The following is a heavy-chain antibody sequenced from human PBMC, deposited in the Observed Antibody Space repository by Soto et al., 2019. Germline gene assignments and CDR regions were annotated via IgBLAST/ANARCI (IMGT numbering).Heavy chain of an antibody. J-gene: IGHJ4*02. V-gene: IGHV4-34*01. Sequence: SETLSLTCAVYGGSFSGDDWSWIRQPPGKGLEWIGEINHSGSTNYNPSLKSRVTISVDTSKNQFSLKLSSVTAADTAVYYCARVRIAAAGTTDYWGQGTLVTVS. CDR2: INHSGST. CDR3: ARVRIAAAGTTDY. CDR1: GGSFSGDD. D-gene: IGHD6-13*01.